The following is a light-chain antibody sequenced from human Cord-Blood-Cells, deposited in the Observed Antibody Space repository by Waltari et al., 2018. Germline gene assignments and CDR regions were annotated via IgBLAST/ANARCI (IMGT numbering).Light chain of an antibody. V-gene: IGLV2-14*01. CDR2: DVS. Sequence: QSALTQPASVSGSPGQSITIPCTGTSSDVGGYNYVSWYQPHPGKAPKLMIYDVSNRPSGVPNRFSGAKSGNTASLTISGLQAEDEADYYCSSYTSSSTVVFGGGTKLTVL. CDR1: SSDVGGYNY. CDR3: SSYTSSSTVV. J-gene: IGLJ2*01.